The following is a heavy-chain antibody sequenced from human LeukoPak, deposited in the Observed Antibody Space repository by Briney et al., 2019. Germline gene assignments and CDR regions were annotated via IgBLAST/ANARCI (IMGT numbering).Heavy chain of an antibody. V-gene: IGHV4-39*01. CDR3: ARCLHPTYYFDY. CDR1: GDSISSSGFY. Sequence: SETLSLTCTVSGDSISSSGFYWGWIRQPPGKGLDWIGSFFYSVNTYYSPSLQSRVSISVDTSKNQFSLKLSSVTAADTAVYYCARCLHPTYYFDYWGQGTLVTVSS. J-gene: IGHJ4*02. D-gene: IGHD5/OR15-5a*01. CDR2: FFYSVNT.